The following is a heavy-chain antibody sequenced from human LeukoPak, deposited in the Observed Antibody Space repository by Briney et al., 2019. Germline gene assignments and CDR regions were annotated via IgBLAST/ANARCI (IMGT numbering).Heavy chain of an antibody. J-gene: IGHJ4*02. CDR2: IKQDGSEK. V-gene: IGHV3-7*05. CDR1: GFTFSSYW. Sequence: GGSLRLSCAASGFTFSSYWMSWVRQAPGKGLEWVANIKQDGSEKYYVDSVKGRFTISRDNAKNSLYLQMNSLRAEDTAVYYCAKAHSGSYYSGINWGQGTLVTVSS. D-gene: IGHD1-26*01. CDR3: AKAHSGSYYSGIN.